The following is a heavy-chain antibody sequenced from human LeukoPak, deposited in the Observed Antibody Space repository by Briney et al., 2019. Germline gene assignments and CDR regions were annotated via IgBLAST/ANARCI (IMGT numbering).Heavy chain of an antibody. Sequence: GGYLRLSCAASGFTLSSYDMSWVRQAPGKGLEWVSVIGGSGGSTNYADSVKGRFTFSGDTSRNILYLQMNSLRPEDTAVYYCTKGRTSGFYSHFGYWGQGTLVTVSS. J-gene: IGHJ4*02. V-gene: IGHV3-23*01. CDR2: IGGSGGST. D-gene: IGHD3-22*01. CDR1: GFTLSSYD. CDR3: TKGRTSGFYSHFGY.